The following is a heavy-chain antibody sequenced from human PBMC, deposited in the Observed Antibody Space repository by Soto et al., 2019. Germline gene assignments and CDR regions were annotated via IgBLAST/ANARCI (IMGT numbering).Heavy chain of an antibody. CDR2: VNPNNGDT. Sequence: ASVKVSCKASGYAFSSYDINWVRQATGQGLEWMGWVNPNNGDTGNAQRFQGRVTMTRNTSISTVYMELSSLRSEDTAVYYCATPAFRRRPFGAIDYYYGMKVWRQGTRVTASS. CDR1: GYAFSSYD. V-gene: IGHV1-8*01. D-gene: IGHD3-10*01. CDR3: ATPAFRRRPFGAIDYYYGMKV. J-gene: IGHJ6*01.